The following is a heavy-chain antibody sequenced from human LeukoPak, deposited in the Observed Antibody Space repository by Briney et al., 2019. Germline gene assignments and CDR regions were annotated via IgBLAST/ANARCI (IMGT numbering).Heavy chain of an antibody. V-gene: IGHV3-73*01. CDR2: IRSKGDNYTT. J-gene: IGHJ6*02. Sequence: GGSLKLSCAASGSTLSGSIVHWVRQASGKGLDWVGRIRSKGDNYTTAYAASVQGRFTLSRDDSKSTTYLQMNSLKTEDTAVYYCSRSPKDYYYGMDVWGQGTTVTVSS. CDR1: GSTLSGSI. CDR3: SRSPKDYYYGMDV.